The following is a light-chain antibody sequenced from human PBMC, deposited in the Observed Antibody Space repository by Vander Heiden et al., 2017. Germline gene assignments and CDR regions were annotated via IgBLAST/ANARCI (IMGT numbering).Light chain of an antibody. CDR2: GAS. V-gene: IGKV3-20*01. CDR3: QQYGSFT. J-gene: IGKJ3*01. CDR1: QSVSSSY. Sequence: EIVLTQSPGTLSLSPGARATLSCRASQSVSSSYLAWYQQKPGQAPRLLIYGASSRATGIPDRFSGSGSGTDFTLTISRLEPEDFAVYYCQQYGSFTFGPGTKVDIK.